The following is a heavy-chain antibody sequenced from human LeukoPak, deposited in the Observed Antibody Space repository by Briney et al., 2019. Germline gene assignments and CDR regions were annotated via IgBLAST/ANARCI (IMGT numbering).Heavy chain of an antibody. CDR2: IKEDGSEK. CDR3: ASGFLDDFWSGHF. CDR1: GFTFSTYW. D-gene: IGHD3-3*01. V-gene: IGHV3-7*01. Sequence: GGSLRLSCAASGFTFSTYWMSWVRQAPGKGLEWVVNIKEDGSEKYYVDSVKGRFTISRDNAKNSLYLQMNGLRAEDTAVYYCASGFLDDFWSGHFWGQGTLVTVSS. J-gene: IGHJ4*02.